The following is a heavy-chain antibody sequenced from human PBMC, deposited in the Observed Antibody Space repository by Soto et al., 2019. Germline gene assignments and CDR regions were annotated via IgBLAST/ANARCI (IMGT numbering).Heavy chain of an antibody. D-gene: IGHD6-25*01. CDR2: ISSSSTI. V-gene: IGHV3-48*01. CDR1: GFSFSSYT. J-gene: IGHJ6*03. CDR3: ARVSGREGYMDV. Sequence: GGSLRLSCAASGFSFSSYTMNWVRQAPGKGLEWVSYISSSSTIYYADSVKGRFTISRDNAKHSLYLQMNSLRAEDTAVYYCARVSGREGYMDVWGKGTTVTVSS.